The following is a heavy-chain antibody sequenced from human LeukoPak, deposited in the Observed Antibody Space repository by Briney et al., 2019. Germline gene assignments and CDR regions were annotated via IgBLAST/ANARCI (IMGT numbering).Heavy chain of an antibody. CDR2: ISAYNGNT. D-gene: IGHD3-3*01. V-gene: IGHV1-18*01. CDR1: GYTFTSYG. Sequence: ASVKVSCKASGYTFTSYGISWVRQAPGQGLEWMGWISAYNGNTNYAQKLQGRVTMTTDTSTSTAYMELRSLRSDDTAVYYCARDHLNYDFWSGYFSQVNFDYWGQGTLVTVSS. J-gene: IGHJ4*02. CDR3: ARDHLNYDFWSGYFSQVNFDY.